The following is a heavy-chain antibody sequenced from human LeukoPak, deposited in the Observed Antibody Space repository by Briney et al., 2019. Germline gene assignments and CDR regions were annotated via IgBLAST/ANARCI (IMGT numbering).Heavy chain of an antibody. Sequence: ASVKVSCKASGYTLTDYYIHWVRQAPEQGLEWMGWINPSSTNTNYAQKFQSRDTMTRDTSISTAFMELSSLTSDDTAVYYCARGSAYNWNLHWFDPWGQGTLVTVSS. J-gene: IGHJ5*02. V-gene: IGHV1-2*02. CDR2: INPSSTNT. D-gene: IGHD1-1*01. CDR3: ARGSAYNWNLHWFDP. CDR1: GYTLTDYY.